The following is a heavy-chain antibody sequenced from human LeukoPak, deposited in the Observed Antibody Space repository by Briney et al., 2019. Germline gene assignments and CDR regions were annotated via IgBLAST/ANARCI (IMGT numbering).Heavy chain of an antibody. CDR1: GYTFTSYY. V-gene: IGHV1-46*01. CDR2: INPSGGST. J-gene: IGHJ5*02. CDR3: ARGDVLDSSVYNWFDP. D-gene: IGHD3-22*01. Sequence: ASVKVSCKASGYTFTSYYMHWVRQAPGQGLEWMGIINPSGGSTSYAQNFQGRVTMTRDTSTSTVYMELSSLRSEDTALYYCARGDVLDSSVYNWFDPWGQGTLVIVSS.